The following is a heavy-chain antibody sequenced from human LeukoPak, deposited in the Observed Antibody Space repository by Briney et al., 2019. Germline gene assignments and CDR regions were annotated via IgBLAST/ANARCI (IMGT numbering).Heavy chain of an antibody. CDR2: IRSKAYGGTT. D-gene: IGHD4-11*01. J-gene: IGHJ6*02. V-gene: IGHV3-49*04. CDR1: GFPFSGYW. Sequence: GGSLRLSCVASGFPFSGYWMTWVRQAPGKGLEWVGFIRSKAYGGTTEYAASVKGRFTISRDDSKSIAYLQMNSLKTEDTAVYYCTRIDYNLYYYYGMDVWGQGTTVTVSS. CDR3: TRIDYNLYYYYGMDV.